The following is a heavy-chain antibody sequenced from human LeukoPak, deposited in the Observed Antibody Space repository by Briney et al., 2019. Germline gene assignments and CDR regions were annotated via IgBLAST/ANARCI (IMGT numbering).Heavy chain of an antibody. D-gene: IGHD5-24*01. CDR3: AKPAAAVEMATANFDY. V-gene: IGHV3-23*01. CDR1: GFTFSSYA. Sequence: GGSLRLSCAASGFTFSSYAMSWFRQAPEKGLEWVSAISGSGGSTYYADSVKGRFTISRDNSKNTLYLQMNSLRAEDTAEYYCAKPAAAVEMATANFDYWGQGTLVTVSS. CDR2: ISGSGGST. J-gene: IGHJ4*02.